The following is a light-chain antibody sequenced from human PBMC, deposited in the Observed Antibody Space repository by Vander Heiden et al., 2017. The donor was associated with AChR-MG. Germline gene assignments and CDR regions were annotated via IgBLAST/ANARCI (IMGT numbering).Light chain of an antibody. CDR1: QGIRNE. V-gene: IGKV1-6*01. CDR2: AAS. J-gene: IGKJ1*01. Sequence: AIQMPQSPSSLSASVGDRVTITCRASQGIRNELGWYQQKPGKAPKLLIYAASSLESGVPSRFSGSGSGTDFTLTISSLQPEDFAIYYCRQDDNYPRTFGQGTKVEFK. CDR3: RQDDNYPRT.